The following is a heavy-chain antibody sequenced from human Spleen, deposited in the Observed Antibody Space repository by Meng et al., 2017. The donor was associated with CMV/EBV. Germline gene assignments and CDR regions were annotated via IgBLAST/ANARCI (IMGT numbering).Heavy chain of an antibody. V-gene: IGHV3-21*01. J-gene: IGHJ6*02. D-gene: IGHD2-2*01. CDR1: GFTVSSNY. Sequence: GESLKISCTASGFTVSSNYMAWVRQAPGKGLEWVSSISSSSGYIYYADSVKGRFTISRDNAKNSLYLQMNSLRAEDTAVYYCARDRGEDQLLFRYYHYYGMDVWGQGSTVTVSS. CDR3: ARDRGEDQLLFRYYHYYGMDV. CDR2: ISSSSGYI.